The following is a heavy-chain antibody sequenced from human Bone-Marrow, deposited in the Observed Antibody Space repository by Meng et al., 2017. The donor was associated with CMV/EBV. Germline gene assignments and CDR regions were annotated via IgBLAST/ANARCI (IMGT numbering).Heavy chain of an antibody. V-gene: IGHV3-74*01. D-gene: IGHD4/OR15-4a*01. Sequence: GESLKISCAASGFTFSSYWMHWVRQAPGKGLVWVSRINSDGSSTSYADSVKGRFTISRDNAKNTLYLQMNSLRAEDTAVYYCASGVYGGSYYYDGMDVWGQGTTVTVSS. J-gene: IGHJ6*02. CDR3: ASGVYGGSYYYDGMDV. CDR1: GFTFSSYW. CDR2: INSDGSST.